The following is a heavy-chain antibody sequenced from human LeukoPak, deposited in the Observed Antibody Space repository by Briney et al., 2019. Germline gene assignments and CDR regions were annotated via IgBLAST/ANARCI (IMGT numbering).Heavy chain of an antibody. Sequence: SETLSLTCAVYGGSFSGYYWSCIRQPPGKGLEWIGEINHSGSTNYNPSLKSRVTISVDTSKNQFSLKLSSVTAADTAVYYCASGGPYYYDSSGYHNAFDIWGQGTMVTVSS. D-gene: IGHD3-22*01. CDR2: INHSGST. J-gene: IGHJ3*02. V-gene: IGHV4-34*01. CDR3: ASGGPYYYDSSGYHNAFDI. CDR1: GGSFSGYY.